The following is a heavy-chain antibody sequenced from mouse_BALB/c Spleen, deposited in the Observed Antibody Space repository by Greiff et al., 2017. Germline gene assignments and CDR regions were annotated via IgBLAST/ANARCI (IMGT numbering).Heavy chain of an antibody. J-gene: IGHJ4*01. V-gene: IGHV5-17*02. D-gene: IGHD6-5*01. CDR1: GFTFSSFG. CDR2: ISSGSSTI. Sequence: EVQGVESGGGLVQPGGPRKLSCAASGFTFSSFGMHWVRQAPEKGLEWVAYISSGSSTIYYADTVKGRFTISRDNPKNTLFLQMTSLRSEDTAMYYCARSLENYAMDYWGQGTSVTVSS. CDR3: ARSLENYAMDY.